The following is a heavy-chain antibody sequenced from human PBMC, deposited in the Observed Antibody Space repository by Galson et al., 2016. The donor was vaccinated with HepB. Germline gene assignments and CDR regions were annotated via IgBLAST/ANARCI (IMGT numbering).Heavy chain of an antibody. D-gene: IGHD3-22*01. J-gene: IGHJ1*01. CDR3: ARGPLRGWLLRYFQH. CDR1: GGSFSGYY. Sequence: SETLSLTCAVYGGSFSGYYWSWIRQPPGKGLEWIGEINHSGSTNYNPSLKSRVTISVDTSKNQFSLKLSSVTAADTAVYYCARGPLRGWLLRYFQHWGQGTLVTVSS. CDR2: INHSGST. V-gene: IGHV4-34*01.